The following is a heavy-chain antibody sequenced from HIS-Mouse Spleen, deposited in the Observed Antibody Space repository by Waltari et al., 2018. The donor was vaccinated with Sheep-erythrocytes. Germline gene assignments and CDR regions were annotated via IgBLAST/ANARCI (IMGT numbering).Heavy chain of an antibody. CDR1: GFTFSSYW. CDR2: IKQDGSEN. CDR3: ERASSSSDYFDY. J-gene: IGHJ4*02. D-gene: IGHD6-6*01. V-gene: IGHV3-7*04. Sequence: EVQLVESGGGLVQPGGSLRLSCAASGFTFSSYWMSWVRQAPGKGLEWVANIKQDGSENYDVDSVKGRFTISRDNAKNSLYLQMNSLRAEDTAVYYCERASSSSDYFDYWGQGTLVTVSS.